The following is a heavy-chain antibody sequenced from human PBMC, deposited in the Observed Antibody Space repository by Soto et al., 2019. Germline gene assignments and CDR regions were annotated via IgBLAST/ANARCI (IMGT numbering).Heavy chain of an antibody. D-gene: IGHD3-22*01. CDR3: ARDGTYYDSSGYRGIHY. Sequence: GVSLRLSCAASGFTFSSYAMHWVRQSPGKGLEWVAVISYDGSNKYYADSVKGRFTISRDNSKNTLYLQMNSLRAEDTAVYYCARDGTYYDSSGYRGIHYWGQGTLVTVFS. J-gene: IGHJ4*02. V-gene: IGHV3-30-3*01. CDR2: ISYDGSNK. CDR1: GFTFSSYA.